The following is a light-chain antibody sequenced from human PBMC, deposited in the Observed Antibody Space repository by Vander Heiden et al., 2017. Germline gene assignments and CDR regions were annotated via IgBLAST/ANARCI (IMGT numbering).Light chain of an antibody. V-gene: IGKV3-15*01. CDR3: QQYNIWPHT. Sequence: EIVMTQSPATLSVSPGGRATPTCRASQNINTDLAWFPQTPGQPPRLLIYGASSRATGGPARFGASGSGTEFTLTIGSLQSEDSASYYCQQYNIWPHTFGQGTRLEI. J-gene: IGKJ2*01. CDR1: QNINTD. CDR2: GAS.